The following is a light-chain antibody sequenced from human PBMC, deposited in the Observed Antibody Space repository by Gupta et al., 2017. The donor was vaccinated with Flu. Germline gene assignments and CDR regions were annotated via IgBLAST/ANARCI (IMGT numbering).Light chain of an antibody. CDR1: SNIGSNA. CDR2: NDN. V-gene: IGLV1-44*01. J-gene: IGLJ3*02. CDR3: AAWDDSLTALSADGSLTGLWV. Sequence: SNIGSNAVSWYQHLPGMAPRLLIYNDNQRPSGVPDRFSGSKSGTSASLAIGRLQSEDEADYYCAAWDDSLTALSADGSLTGLWVFGGGTKLSVL.